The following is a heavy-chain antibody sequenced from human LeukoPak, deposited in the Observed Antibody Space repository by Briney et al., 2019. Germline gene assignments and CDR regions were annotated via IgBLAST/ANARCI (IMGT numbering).Heavy chain of an antibody. CDR3: ARVHCSSTSCYEPYFDY. V-gene: IGHV6-1*01. J-gene: IGHJ4*02. Sequence: PSQTLSLTCAISGDSVSSNSAAWNWIRQSPSRGLEWLGRTYYRSKWYNDYAVSVKSRITINPDTSKNQFSLQLNFVTPEDTAVYYCARVHCSSTSCYEPYFDYWGQGTLVTVSS. CDR2: TYYRSKWYN. CDR1: GDSVSSNSAA. D-gene: IGHD2-2*01.